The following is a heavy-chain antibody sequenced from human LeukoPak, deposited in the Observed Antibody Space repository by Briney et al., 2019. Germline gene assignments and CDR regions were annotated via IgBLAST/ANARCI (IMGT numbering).Heavy chain of an antibody. CDR3: ARGVVVAGTKYNWFDP. CDR1: GGSISSSSYY. CDR2: INHSGST. J-gene: IGHJ5*02. D-gene: IGHD2-15*01. V-gene: IGHV4-39*07. Sequence: SETLSLTCTVSGGSISSSSYYRGWIRQPPGKGLEWIGEINHSGSTNYNPSLKSRVTISVDTSKNQFSLKLSSVTAADTAVYYCARGVVVAGTKYNWFDPWGQGTLVTVSS.